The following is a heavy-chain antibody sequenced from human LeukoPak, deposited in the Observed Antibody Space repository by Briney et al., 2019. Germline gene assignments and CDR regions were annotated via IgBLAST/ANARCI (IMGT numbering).Heavy chain of an antibody. CDR1: GYTFPSYF. CDR3: ASRGYSYGYNWFDP. J-gene: IGHJ5*02. D-gene: IGHD5-18*01. CDR2: INPTGGST. Sequence: ASVKVSCKASGYTFPSYFMHWVRQAPGQGLEWMGIINPTGGSTTYAQKFQGRVTMTRDTSTSTVYMELSSLRSEDTAVYYCASRGYSYGYNWFDPWGQGTLVTVSS. V-gene: IGHV1-46*01.